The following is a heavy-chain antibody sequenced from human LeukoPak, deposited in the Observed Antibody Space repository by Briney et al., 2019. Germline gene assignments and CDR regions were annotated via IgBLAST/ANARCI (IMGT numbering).Heavy chain of an antibody. CDR1: GYTFTGYY. V-gene: IGHV1-2*02. CDR2: INPNSGGT. Sequence: ASVKVSCKASGYTFTGYYMHWVRQAPGQGLEWMGWINPNSGGTNYAQKFQGRVTMTRDTSISTAYMELSRLRSDDTAVYYCAKGLVVPAATDAFDIWGQGTMVTVSS. CDR3: AKGLVVPAATDAFDI. J-gene: IGHJ3*02. D-gene: IGHD2-2*01.